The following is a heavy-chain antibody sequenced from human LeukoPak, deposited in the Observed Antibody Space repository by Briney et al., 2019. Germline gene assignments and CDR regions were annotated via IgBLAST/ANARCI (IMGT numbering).Heavy chain of an antibody. V-gene: IGHV4-34*01. J-gene: IGHJ4*02. Sequence: PSETLSLTCAVYGGSFSGYYWSWIRQPPGKGLEWIGEINHSGSTNYNPSLKSRVTISVDTSKNQFSLKLSSVTAADTAVYYCARGNCSGGSCLADSPFDYWGQGTLVTVSS. CDR2: INHSGST. CDR1: GGSFSGYY. CDR3: ARGNCSGGSCLADSPFDY. D-gene: IGHD2-15*01.